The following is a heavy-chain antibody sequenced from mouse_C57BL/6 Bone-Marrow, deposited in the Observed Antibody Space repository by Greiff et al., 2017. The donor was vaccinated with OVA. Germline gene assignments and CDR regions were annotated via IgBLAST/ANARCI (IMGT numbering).Heavy chain of an antibody. CDR1: GFNFKDYY. Sequence: EVQLQQSGAELVRPGASVKLSCTASGFNFKDYYMHWVKQRPEQGLEWIGWIDPESGGTKYASTFQGKATRTADTSSHTADLQLSSLTSEDTAVNYYTTDDGYTGYGGQGTTLTVSS. CDR3: TTDDGYTGY. J-gene: IGHJ2*01. CDR2: IDPESGGT. V-gene: IGHV14-4*01. D-gene: IGHD2-3*01.